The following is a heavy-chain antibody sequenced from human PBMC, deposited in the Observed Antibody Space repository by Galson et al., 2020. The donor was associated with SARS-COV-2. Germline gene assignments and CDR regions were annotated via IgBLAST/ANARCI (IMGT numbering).Heavy chain of an antibody. D-gene: IGHD3-16*01. J-gene: IGHJ2*01. CDR2: VHYDDRTT. Sequence: SETLSLTCTVSGGPIATSFYWNCIRQPPGKGLEWIGDVHYDDRTTKYNPSLMGRVAISPETSKSRSSLQLTSVTAAATAVYYCARLPDIWYWHLDLWGPGTLLTVSS. CDR3: ARLPDIWYWHLDL. CDR1: GGPIATSFY. V-gene: IGHV4-59*08.